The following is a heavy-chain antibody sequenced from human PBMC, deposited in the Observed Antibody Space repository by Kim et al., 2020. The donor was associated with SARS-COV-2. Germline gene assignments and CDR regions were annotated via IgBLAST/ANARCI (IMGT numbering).Heavy chain of an antibody. CDR3: ARGGSSWDYYYYYMDV. D-gene: IGHD6-13*01. Sequence: SETLSLTCTVSGGSISSYYWSWIRQPPGKGLEWIGYIYYSGSTNYNPSLKSRVTISVDTSKNQFSLKLSSVTAADTAVYYCARGGSSWDYYYYYMDVWGKGTTVTVSS. J-gene: IGHJ6*03. CDR2: IYYSGST. CDR1: GGSISSYY. V-gene: IGHV4-59*01.